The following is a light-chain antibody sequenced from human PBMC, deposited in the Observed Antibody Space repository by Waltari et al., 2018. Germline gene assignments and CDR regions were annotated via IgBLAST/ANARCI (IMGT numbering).Light chain of an antibody. CDR1: QSVNTY. V-gene: IGKV3-20*01. J-gene: IGKJ1*01. Sequence: EIVLTQSPGTLSLSPGERATLPCRASQSVNTYLAWYQQKPGQAPRLLIYAASTRAAGIPDRFSGSGSGTDCSLTISRLEAEEFAVYYCQHHVRLPATFGQGTNVEIK. CDR2: AAS. CDR3: QHHVRLPAT.